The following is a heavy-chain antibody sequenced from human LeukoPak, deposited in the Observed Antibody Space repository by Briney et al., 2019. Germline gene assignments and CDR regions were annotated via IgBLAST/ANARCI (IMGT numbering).Heavy chain of an antibody. J-gene: IGHJ5*02. V-gene: IGHV1-69*13. CDR3: ARSPPYGSGSYRGSNWFDP. Sequence: VASVKVSCKASGGTFSSYAISWVRQAPGQGLEWMGGIIPIFGTANYAQKFQGRVTITADESTSTAYMELSSLRSEDTAVYYCARSPPYGSGSYRGSNWFDPWGQGTLVTVSS. D-gene: IGHD3-10*01. CDR2: IIPIFGTA. CDR1: GGTFSSYA.